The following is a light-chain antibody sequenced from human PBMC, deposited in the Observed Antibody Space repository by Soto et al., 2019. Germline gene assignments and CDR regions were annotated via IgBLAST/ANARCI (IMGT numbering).Light chain of an antibody. V-gene: IGKV3-20*01. CDR3: QQYYTSRT. CDR2: GAS. Sequence: ENVLTQSPGTLSLSPGERATLSCRASQSVDSNYLAWYQQKPGQAPRLLIYGASIRASGVPDRFSGSGSGTDFTLTISSLQPEDFAVYYCQQYYTSRTFGQGTRLQ. J-gene: IGKJ5*01. CDR1: QSVDSNY.